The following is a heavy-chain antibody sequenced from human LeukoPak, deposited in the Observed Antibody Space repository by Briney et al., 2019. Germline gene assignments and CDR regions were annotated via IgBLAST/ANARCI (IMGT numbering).Heavy chain of an antibody. Sequence: SGPTLVNPTQTLTLTCTFSGFSLSSSGVGVGWIRQPPGKALEWLAHIYWSDDKRYSPSLKSRLTITKDSSKNQVVLTMTNMDPVDTGTYYCARGPGIKGGFDYWGQGTLVTVSS. CDR2: IYWSDDK. CDR1: GFSLSSSGVG. J-gene: IGHJ4*02. D-gene: IGHD3-16*01. CDR3: ARGPGIKGGFDY. V-gene: IGHV2-5*01.